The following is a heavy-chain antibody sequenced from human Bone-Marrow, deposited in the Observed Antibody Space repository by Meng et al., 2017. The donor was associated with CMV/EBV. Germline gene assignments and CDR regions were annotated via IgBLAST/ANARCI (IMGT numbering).Heavy chain of an antibody. V-gene: IGHV4-59*01. Sequence: GSLRLSCTVSGGSISSYYWSWIRQPPGKGLEWIGYIYYSGSTNYNPSLKSRVTISVDTSKNQFSLKLSSVTAADTAVYYCARGTYCGGDCGPHDYYFDYWGQGTRVTGSS. CDR1: GGSISSYY. CDR2: IYYSGST. D-gene: IGHD2-21*01. J-gene: IGHJ4*02. CDR3: ARGTYCGGDCGPHDYYFDY.